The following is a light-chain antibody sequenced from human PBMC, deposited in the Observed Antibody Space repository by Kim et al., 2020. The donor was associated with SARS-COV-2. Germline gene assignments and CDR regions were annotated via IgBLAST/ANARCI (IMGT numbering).Light chain of an antibody. CDR3: ASFAPSNTWV. V-gene: IGLV2-14*04. Sequence: GQSITISCTGTSSDVGGYNHVSWYQQHPGKVPKLLIYDVSKWPSGVSNRFSGSKSGNTASLTIFGLQAEDEADYYCASFAPSNTWVFGGGTELTVL. CDR2: DVS. J-gene: IGLJ3*02. CDR1: SSDVGGYNH.